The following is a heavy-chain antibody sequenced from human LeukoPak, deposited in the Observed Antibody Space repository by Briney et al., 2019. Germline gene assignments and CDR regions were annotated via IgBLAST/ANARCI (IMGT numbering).Heavy chain of an antibody. CDR2: FDPEDGET. J-gene: IGHJ4*02. V-gene: IGHV1-24*01. CDR1: GYTFTGYY. Sequence: ASVKVSCKASGYTFTGYYMHWVRQAPGKGLEWMGGFDPEDGETIYAQKFQGRVTMTEDTSTDTAYMELSSLRSEDTAVYYCATDPRYSGSYYFDYWGQGTLVTVSS. D-gene: IGHD1-26*01. CDR3: ATDPRYSGSYYFDY.